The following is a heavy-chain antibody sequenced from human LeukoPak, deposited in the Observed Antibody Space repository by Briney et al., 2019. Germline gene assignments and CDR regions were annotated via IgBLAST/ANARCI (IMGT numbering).Heavy chain of an antibody. J-gene: IGHJ3*02. CDR3: AKSNGYGLIDI. CDR1: GYSISSGYY. V-gene: IGHV4-38-2*02. Sequence: KPSETLSLTCTVSGYSISSGYYWGWIRPPPGKALEWIGNIFYSGSTYYSPSLKSRVTISLDTSRNQFSLKLNSVTAADTAVYYCAKSNGYGLIDIWGQGTMVTVSS. D-gene: IGHD3-22*01. CDR2: IFYSGST.